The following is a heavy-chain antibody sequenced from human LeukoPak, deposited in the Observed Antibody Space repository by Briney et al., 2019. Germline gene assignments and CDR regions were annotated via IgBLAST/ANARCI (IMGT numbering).Heavy chain of an antibody. V-gene: IGHV4-4*07. CDR1: GGSISSYY. CDR2: MYTSGNT. Sequence: PSETLSLTCTISGGSISSYYWRWIRQPAGKGLEWIGRMYTSGNTNYNPSLKTRVTMSLDTSKNQFSLRLSSVTAADTAVYYCARTGDSYGSVRFDPWGQGTLVTVSS. J-gene: IGHJ5*02. D-gene: IGHD5-18*01. CDR3: ARTGDSYGSVRFDP.